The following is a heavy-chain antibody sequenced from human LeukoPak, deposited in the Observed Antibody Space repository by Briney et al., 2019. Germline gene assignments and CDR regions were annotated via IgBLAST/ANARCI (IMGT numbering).Heavy chain of an antibody. V-gene: IGHV3-66*01. CDR3: ARVGQQLVQGFDY. CDR1: GFTVSSNY. CDR2: IYSGGST. Sequence: PGGSLRLSCAASGFTVSSNYMSWVRQAPGKGLEWVSVIYSGGSTYYADSVKGRFTISRDNSKNTLYLQMNSLRAEDTAVYYCARVGQQLVQGFDYWGQGTLVTVSS. D-gene: IGHD6-13*01. J-gene: IGHJ4*02.